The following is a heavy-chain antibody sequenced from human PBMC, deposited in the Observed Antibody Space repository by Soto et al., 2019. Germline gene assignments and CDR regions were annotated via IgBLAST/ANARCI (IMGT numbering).Heavy chain of an antibody. D-gene: IGHD6-19*01. J-gene: IGHJ4*02. Sequence: PGGSLRLSCAASRFTFTTYAMNWVRQAPGKGLEWVALMSSDGTNEHYADSVRGRFTVSRDNSRNTLFLQMNNLRTDDTAVYYCARCGCISGWYCYFDFWGLGTLVTSPQ. CDR2: MSSDGTNE. CDR3: ARCGCISGWYCYFDF. V-gene: IGHV3-30-3*01. CDR1: RFTFTTYA.